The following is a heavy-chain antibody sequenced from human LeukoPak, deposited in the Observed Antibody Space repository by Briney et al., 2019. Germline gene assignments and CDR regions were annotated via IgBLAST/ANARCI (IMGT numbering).Heavy chain of an antibody. Sequence: GGSLRLSCAASGFTFSNYAMHWVRQAPGKGLEWVAVISYDGSNKYYADSVKGRFTISRDNSKNTLYLQMNSLRAEDTAVYYCARDMTMIVVVITTLDYWGQGTLVTVSS. J-gene: IGHJ4*02. CDR2: ISYDGSNK. CDR1: GFTFSNYA. CDR3: ARDMTMIVVVITTLDY. D-gene: IGHD3-22*01. V-gene: IGHV3-30-3*01.